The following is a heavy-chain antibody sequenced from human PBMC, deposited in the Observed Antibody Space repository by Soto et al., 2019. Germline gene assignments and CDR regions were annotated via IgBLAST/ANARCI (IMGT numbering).Heavy chain of an antibody. D-gene: IGHD3-3*01. V-gene: IGHV1-69*06. Sequence: PVKVSCKASGGTFSSYAISWVRQDTGQRLVVMRGIIPIFGTATYEQKFQGRVTINADKSTSTAYMELRSLRSEDTAVYYCARVYFGLVRMHFLEQATTGSVSS. CDR2: IIPIFGTA. CDR1: GGTFSSYA. J-gene: IGHJ6*01. CDR3: ARVYFGLVRMHF.